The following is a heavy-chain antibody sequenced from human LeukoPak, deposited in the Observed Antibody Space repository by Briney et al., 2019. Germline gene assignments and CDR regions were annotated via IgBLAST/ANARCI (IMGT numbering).Heavy chain of an antibody. CDR3: ARDVRLAV. D-gene: IGHD3-16*01. Sequence: SQTLSLTCTVTGGSINSGDYYWSWIRQPPGKGLEWIGYVFYGGSTSYNPSLKSRVTMSVDTSDNRLSLKLSSVTAADTAIYYYARDVRLAVWGQGTLVTVSS. CDR2: VFYGGST. J-gene: IGHJ4*02. CDR1: GGSINSGDYY. V-gene: IGHV4-30-4*08.